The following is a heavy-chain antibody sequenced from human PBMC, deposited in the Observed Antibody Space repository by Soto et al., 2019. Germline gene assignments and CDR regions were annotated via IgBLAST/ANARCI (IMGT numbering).Heavy chain of an antibody. Sequence: QAQLVQSGAEVKKPGASVKVSCKASGYTFTSHGINWVRQAPGQGLEWMGWISPYNGNTNYAQKFQGRVTVTTETSASTAYMALRSLRTDDTAVYYGAGDIGYFGWRQNDYWGQGTLVTVSS. CDR1: GYTFTSHG. CDR2: ISPYNGNT. CDR3: AGDIGYFGWRQNDY. V-gene: IGHV1-18*01. D-gene: IGHD3-9*01. J-gene: IGHJ4*02.